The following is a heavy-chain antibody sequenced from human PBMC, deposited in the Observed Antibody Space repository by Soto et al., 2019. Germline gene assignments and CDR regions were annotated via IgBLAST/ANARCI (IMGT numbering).Heavy chain of an antibody. J-gene: IGHJ6*02. D-gene: IGHD6-13*01. CDR3: ARDRIATTGTRFVLGMDV. CDR1: GGTFSSYA. Sequence: SVKVSCKASGGTFSSYALSWVRQAPGQGLEWMGGIIPIFGSANYAQKFQGRVTITADESTRIASMELSSLRSEDTAVYYCARDRIATTGTRFVLGMDVWGQGTT. V-gene: IGHV1-69*13. CDR2: IIPIFGSA.